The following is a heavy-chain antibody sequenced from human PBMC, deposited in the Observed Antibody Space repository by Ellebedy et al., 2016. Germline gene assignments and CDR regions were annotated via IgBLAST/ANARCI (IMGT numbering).Heavy chain of an antibody. D-gene: IGHD2-2*01. V-gene: IGHV4-34*01. J-gene: IGHJ6*03. CDR3: ARVPLWGSSTSWPLYYYYYMDV. Sequence: SETLSLTXAVYGGSFSGYYWSWIRQPPGKGLEWIGEINHSGSTNYNPSLKSRVTISVDTSKNQFSLKLSSVTAADTAVYYCARVPLWGSSTSWPLYYYYYMDVWGKGTTVTVSS. CDR1: GGSFSGYY. CDR2: INHSGST.